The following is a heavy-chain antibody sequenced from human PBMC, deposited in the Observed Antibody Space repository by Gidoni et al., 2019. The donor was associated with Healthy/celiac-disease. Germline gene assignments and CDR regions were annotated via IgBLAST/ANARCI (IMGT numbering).Heavy chain of an antibody. CDR3: ASHFYDSSGYYFVY. CDR1: GGSISSSSYY. D-gene: IGHD3-22*01. Sequence: QLQLQESGPGLVKPSETLSLTCTVSGGSISSSSYYWGWIRQPPGKGLEWIGSIYYSGSTYYNPSLKSRVTISVDTSKNQFSLKLSSVTAAVTAVYYCASHFYDSSGYYFVYWGQGNLVTVSS. J-gene: IGHJ4*02. CDR2: IYYSGST. V-gene: IGHV4-39*01.